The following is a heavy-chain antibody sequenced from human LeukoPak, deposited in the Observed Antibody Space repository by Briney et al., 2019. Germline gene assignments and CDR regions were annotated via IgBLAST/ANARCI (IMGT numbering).Heavy chain of an antibody. J-gene: IGHJ4*02. CDR1: GFTFSSYA. V-gene: IGHV3-30-3*01. Sequence: PGGFLRLSCAASGFTFSSYAMHWVRQAPGKGLEWVAVISYDGSNKYYADSVKGRFTISRDNSKNTLYLQMNSLRAEDTAVYYCARSRWPSGHTPLLYFDYWGQGTLVTVSS. D-gene: IGHD1-26*01. CDR2: ISYDGSNK. CDR3: ARSRWPSGHTPLLYFDY.